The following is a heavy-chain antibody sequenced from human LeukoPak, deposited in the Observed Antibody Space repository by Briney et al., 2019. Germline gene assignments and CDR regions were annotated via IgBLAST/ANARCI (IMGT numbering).Heavy chain of an antibody. Sequence: GGSLRLSCAASGFTFSSYAMSWVRQAPGKGLEWVSAISGSGGSTYYADSVKGRFNISRDNAKNSLCLQMNSLRDEDTAVYYCARVGTTGIDFDYWGQGTLVTVSS. V-gene: IGHV3-23*01. CDR1: GFTFSSYA. CDR3: ARVGTTGIDFDY. D-gene: IGHD1-1*01. CDR2: ISGSGGST. J-gene: IGHJ4*02.